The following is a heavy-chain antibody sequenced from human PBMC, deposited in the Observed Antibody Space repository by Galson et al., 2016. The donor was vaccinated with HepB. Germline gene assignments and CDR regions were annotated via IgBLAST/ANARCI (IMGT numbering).Heavy chain of an antibody. Sequence: SETLSLTCSVSGGSISSSNHYWGWIRQSPGKGLEWIGSIYYSGNSYYNPSLKSRVSISVDTSKKQFSLRLSSVTAADTAVYYCARLGYNSRWYQAYYYCYAMDLWGQGTTVIVSS. D-gene: IGHD6-13*01. CDR3: ARLGYNSRWYQAYYYCYAMDL. CDR2: IYYSGNS. V-gene: IGHV4-39*01. CDR1: GGSISSSNHY. J-gene: IGHJ6*02.